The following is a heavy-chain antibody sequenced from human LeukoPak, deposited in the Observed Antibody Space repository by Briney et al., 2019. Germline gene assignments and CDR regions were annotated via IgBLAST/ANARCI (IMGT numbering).Heavy chain of an antibody. J-gene: IGHJ4*02. CDR2: IIPIFGTA. CDR3: ARDYYDSSGVLTDY. Sequence: GASVKVSCKASGGTFSSYAISWVRQAPGQGLEWMGGIIPIFGTANYAQKFQGRVTITADESTSTAYMELSSLRSEDTAVYCCARDYYDSSGVLTDYWGQGTLVTVSS. CDR1: GGTFSSYA. V-gene: IGHV1-69*13. D-gene: IGHD3-22*01.